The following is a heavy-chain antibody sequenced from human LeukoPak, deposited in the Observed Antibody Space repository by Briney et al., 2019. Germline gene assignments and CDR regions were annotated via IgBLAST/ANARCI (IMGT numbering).Heavy chain of an antibody. CDR3: ARVAAADFDY. V-gene: IGHV3-53*01. Sequence: GGSLRLSCVVSGFSVSSNYMSWVRQAPGSGLEWVSVIYTDGSTYYADSVKGRYTISRDNSKNTLYLQVNSLRAEDTAVYYCARVAAADFDYWGQGTLVTVSS. CDR1: GFSVSSNY. D-gene: IGHD6-13*01. J-gene: IGHJ4*02. CDR2: IYTDGST.